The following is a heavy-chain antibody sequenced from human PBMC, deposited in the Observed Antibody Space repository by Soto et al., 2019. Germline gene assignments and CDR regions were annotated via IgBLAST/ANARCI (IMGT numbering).Heavy chain of an antibody. D-gene: IGHD1-26*01. CDR3: AKDSPYSASYKEDAFDI. CDR2: ISGSGGST. Sequence: PGGSLRLSCAASGFTFSSYAMSWVRQAPGKGLERVSAISGSGGSTYHADSVKGRFTISRDNFKNTLFLQMNSLRAEDTAVYYCAKDSPYSASYKEDAFDIWGQGTMVTVSS. V-gene: IGHV3-23*01. J-gene: IGHJ3*02. CDR1: GFTFSSYA.